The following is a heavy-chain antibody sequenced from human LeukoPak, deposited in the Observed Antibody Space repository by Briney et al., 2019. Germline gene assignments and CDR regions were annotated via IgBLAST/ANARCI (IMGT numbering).Heavy chain of an antibody. J-gene: IGHJ4*02. D-gene: IGHD5-18*01. CDR3: ARVGRGYGYLGQKD. V-gene: IGHV4-39*07. CDR2: IYYSGST. CDR1: GCSISSSSYY. Sequence: SETLSLTCTVSGCSISSSSYYWGWIRQPPGKGLEWIGSIYYSGSTYYNPSLKSRVTISVDTSKNQFSLRLSSVTAADTAVYYCARVGRGYGYLGQKDWGQGTLVTVSS.